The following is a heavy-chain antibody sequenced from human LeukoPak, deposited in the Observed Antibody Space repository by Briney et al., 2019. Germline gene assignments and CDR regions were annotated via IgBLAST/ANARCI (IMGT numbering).Heavy chain of an antibody. D-gene: IGHD1-26*01. V-gene: IGHV4-61*02. Sequence: SQTLSLTCTVSADSLNSNNYYWNWIRPPAGKGLEWIGRIYTSGSTNYNPSLKSRVIRSVDTSRDQFSLTLRAVIAADTAVYYCARGRSGFSSGSYYEYYYYMDVWGKGTTVTVSS. CDR1: ADSLNSNNYY. J-gene: IGHJ6*03. CDR2: IYTSGST. CDR3: ARGRSGFSSGSYYEYYYYMDV.